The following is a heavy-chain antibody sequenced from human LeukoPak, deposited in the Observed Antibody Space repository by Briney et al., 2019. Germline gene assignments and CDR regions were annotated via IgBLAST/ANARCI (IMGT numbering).Heavy chain of an antibody. CDR1: GGSINNYY. CDR3: AREYSSGLNWFDP. J-gene: IGHJ5*02. Sequence: SSETLSLTCTLSGGSINNYYWSWIRQPPGKGLEWIGYIYYNGNTNYNPSLKSRVTISVDTSKNQFSLKLSFVTAADTAVYFCAREYSSGLNWFDPWGQGTLVTVSS. V-gene: IGHV4-59*01. D-gene: IGHD6-19*01. CDR2: IYYNGNT.